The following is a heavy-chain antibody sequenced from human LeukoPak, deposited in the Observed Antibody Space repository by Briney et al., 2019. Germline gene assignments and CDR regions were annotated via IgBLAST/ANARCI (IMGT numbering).Heavy chain of an antibody. CDR2: ISAYNGNT. J-gene: IGHJ4*02. CDR3: ATNENWGTDLHFVY. D-gene: IGHD7-27*01. CDR1: GYTFTSYG. Sequence: ASVKVSCKASGYTFTSYGISWLRQAPGQGLEWMGWISAYNGNTSYAQKLQGRVTMTTDTSTSTAYMELRSLRSDDTAVYYCATNENWGTDLHFVYWGQGTLVTVSS. V-gene: IGHV1-18*01.